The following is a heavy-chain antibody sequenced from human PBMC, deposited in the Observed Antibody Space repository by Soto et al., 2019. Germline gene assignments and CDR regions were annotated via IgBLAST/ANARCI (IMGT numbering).Heavy chain of an antibody. CDR3: ARQRIAAAGADAFDV. V-gene: IGHV5-51*01. CDR1: GYSFTSCG. Sequence: PGESLRISCKGSGYSFTSCGIGWVRQMPGKGLEWMGIIYPGDSDTRYSPSFQGQVTSSADKSISTAYLQWSSLKASDTAMYYCARQRIAAAGADAFDVWGQGTMVTVSS. CDR2: IYPGDSDT. D-gene: IGHD6-13*01. J-gene: IGHJ3*01.